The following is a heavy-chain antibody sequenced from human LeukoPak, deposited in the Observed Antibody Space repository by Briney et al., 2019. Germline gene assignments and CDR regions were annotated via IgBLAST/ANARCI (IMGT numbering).Heavy chain of an antibody. Sequence: GGSLRLSCAASGFTFSDYYMSWIRQAAGKGLEWVSYISSSGSTIYYADSVKGRFTISRDNAKNSLYLQMKSLRAEDTAVYYCARERETGITIFGVVTPFDYWGQGNLVTVSS. V-gene: IGHV3-11*01. D-gene: IGHD3-3*01. CDR2: ISSSGSTI. CDR1: GFTFSDYY. J-gene: IGHJ4*02. CDR3: ARERETGITIFGVVTPFDY.